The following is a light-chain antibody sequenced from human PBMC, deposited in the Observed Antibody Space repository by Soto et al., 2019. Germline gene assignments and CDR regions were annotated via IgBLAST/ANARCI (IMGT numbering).Light chain of an antibody. J-gene: IGLJ1*01. Sequence: QAVLTQPRSVSGSPGQSVTISCAGTSSDVGGYKSVSWYQQHPGKAPKLIIYDVTKRPSGVPDRFSGSKSGNTASLTISGLQAEDEADYYCCSYAGSYSPNVFGTGTKVTVL. V-gene: IGLV2-11*01. CDR3: CSYAGSYSPNV. CDR1: SSDVGGYKS. CDR2: DVT.